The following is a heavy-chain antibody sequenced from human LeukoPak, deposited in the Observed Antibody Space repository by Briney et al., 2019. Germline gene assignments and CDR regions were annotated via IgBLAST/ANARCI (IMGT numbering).Heavy chain of an antibody. J-gene: IGHJ4*02. D-gene: IGHD3-10*01. CDR1: GGSISSYY. CDR3: AGSTDYGSGSYSPYYFGY. CDR2: IYYSGST. Sequence: PSETLSLTCTVSGGSISSYYWSWIRQPPGKGLEWIGYIYYSGSTNYNPSLKSRVTISVDTSKNQFSLKLSSVTAADTAVYYCAGSTDYGSGSYSPYYFGYWGQGTLVTVSS. V-gene: IGHV4-59*01.